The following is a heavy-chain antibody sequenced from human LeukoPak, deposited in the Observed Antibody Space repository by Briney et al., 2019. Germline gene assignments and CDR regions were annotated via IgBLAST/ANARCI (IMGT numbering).Heavy chain of an antibody. J-gene: IGHJ5*02. Sequence: ASVKVSCKASGGTFSSYAISWVRQAPGQGLEWMGGIIPIFGTANYAQKFQGRVTITTDESTSPAYMELSSLRSEDTAVYYCARGLIHYYDSSGFDPWGQGTLVTVSS. V-gene: IGHV1-69*05. D-gene: IGHD3-22*01. CDR1: GGTFSSYA. CDR2: IIPIFGTA. CDR3: ARGLIHYYDSSGFDP.